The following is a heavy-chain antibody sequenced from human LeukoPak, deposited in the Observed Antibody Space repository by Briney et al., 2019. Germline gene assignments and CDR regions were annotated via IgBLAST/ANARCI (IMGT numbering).Heavy chain of an antibody. V-gene: IGHV1-18*01. CDR2: ISTYDSNT. CDR3: ARGLNYYDSSGYYYDARFDY. CDR1: GYTFTSYG. Sequence: GASVKVSXKASGYTFTSYGISWVRQAPGQGLEWMGWISTYDSNTNYAQRLQGRVTMTTDTSTSTAYMDLRSLRSDDTAVYYCARGLNYYDSSGYYYDARFDYWGQGTLVTVSS. D-gene: IGHD3-22*01. J-gene: IGHJ4*02.